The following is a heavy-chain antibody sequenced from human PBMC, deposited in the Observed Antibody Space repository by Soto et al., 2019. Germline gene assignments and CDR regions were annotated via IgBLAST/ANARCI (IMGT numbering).Heavy chain of an antibody. D-gene: IGHD2-15*01. CDR1: GFPFSSYS. V-gene: IGHV3-48*02. J-gene: IGHJ4*02. Sequence: EVQLVESGGGLVQPGGSLRLSCAASGFPFSSYSMNWVRQAPGQGLEWVSSISSSSSTIYYADSVKGRFTISRDNAKNSLYLQMNSLRDEDTAVYYCEREGRGGYCSGGSCRVDYWGQGTLVTVSS. CDR2: ISSSSSTI. CDR3: EREGRGGYCSGGSCRVDY.